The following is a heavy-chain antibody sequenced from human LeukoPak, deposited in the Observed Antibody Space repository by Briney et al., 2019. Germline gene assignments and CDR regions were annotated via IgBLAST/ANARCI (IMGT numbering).Heavy chain of an antibody. CDR1: GGSISSGGYY. V-gene: IGHV4-31*03. Sequence: SETLSLTCTVSGGSISSGGYYWSWIRQHPGKGLEWIGYIYYSGSTYYNPSLKSRVTISVDTSKNQFSLRLSSVTAADTAVYYCARTGIAAAGTREVFGYWGQGTLVTVSS. CDR2: IYYSGST. J-gene: IGHJ4*02. D-gene: IGHD6-13*01. CDR3: ARTGIAAAGTREVFGY.